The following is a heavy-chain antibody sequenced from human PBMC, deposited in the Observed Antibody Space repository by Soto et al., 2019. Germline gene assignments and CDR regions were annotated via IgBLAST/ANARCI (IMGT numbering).Heavy chain of an antibody. CDR1: GGSFSGYY. Sequence: ETLSLTCDVYGGSFSGYYWSWIRQSPWKGLEWIGQIKHSGGTNYNPLLKSRVTISVDTPRNQFSLKLSSVTAADTAVYFCARTYYYRSGTYFAWFDPWGQGTLVTVSS. D-gene: IGHD3-10*01. J-gene: IGHJ5*02. CDR3: ARTYYYRSGTYFAWFDP. V-gene: IGHV4-34*01. CDR2: IKHSGGT.